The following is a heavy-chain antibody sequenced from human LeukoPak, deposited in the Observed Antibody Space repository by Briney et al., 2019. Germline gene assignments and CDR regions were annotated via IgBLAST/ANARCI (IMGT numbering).Heavy chain of an antibody. V-gene: IGHV3-30-3*01. Sequence: GGSLRLSCAASGFTFSSYAMHWVRQAPGKGLEWVAVISYDGSNKYYADSVKGRFTISRDNSKNTLYLQMNSLRAEDTAVYYCARGPLGTFGEMFDYWGQGTLVTVSS. CDR2: ISYDGSNK. D-gene: IGHD3-3*01. CDR3: ARGPLGTFGEMFDY. J-gene: IGHJ4*02. CDR1: GFTFSSYA.